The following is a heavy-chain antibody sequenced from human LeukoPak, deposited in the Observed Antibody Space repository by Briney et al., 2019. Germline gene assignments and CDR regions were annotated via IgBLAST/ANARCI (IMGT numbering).Heavy chain of an antibody. D-gene: IGHD5-18*01. CDR1: GGSISSYY. Sequence: SETLSLTCTVSGGSISSYYWSWIRQPPGKGLEWIGYIYYSGSTNYNPSLKSRVTISVDTSKNQFSLKLSSVTAADTAVYYCARVKQGAYSNGWGVGYFDYWGQGTLVTVSS. CDR3: ARVKQGAYSNGWGVGYFDY. J-gene: IGHJ4*02. V-gene: IGHV4-59*01. CDR2: IYYSGST.